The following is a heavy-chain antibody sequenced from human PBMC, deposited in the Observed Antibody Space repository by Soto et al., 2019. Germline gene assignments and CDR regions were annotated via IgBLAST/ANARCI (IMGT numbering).Heavy chain of an antibody. CDR3: ARGRIVVSIHDAFEI. V-gene: IGHV1-18*01. CDR2: ISAYNGKR. CDR1: GYPFTSYG. Sequence: QGQLLQSGDEVKTPVASVRVSCRASGYPFTSYGISWVRQAPGQGLEWVAWISAYNGKRDTAEKFHGRVTMTLDTSTDTAHMELGDLTSADTAVYYCARGRIVVSIHDAFEIWGQGTKVTVSS. J-gene: IGHJ3*02. D-gene: IGHD5-12*01.